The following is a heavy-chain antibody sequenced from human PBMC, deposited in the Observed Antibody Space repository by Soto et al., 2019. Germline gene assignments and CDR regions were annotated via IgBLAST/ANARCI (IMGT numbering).Heavy chain of an antibody. D-gene: IGHD4-17*01. J-gene: IGHJ3*02. Sequence: SETLSLTCTVSGGSISSGDYYWSWIRQPPGKGLEWIGYIYYSGSTYYNPSLKSRVTISVDTSKNQFSLKLSSVTAADTAVYYCASDYGDYDEGNAFDIWGQGTMVTVSS. CDR3: ASDYGDYDEGNAFDI. CDR2: IYYSGST. CDR1: GGSISSGDYY. V-gene: IGHV4-30-4*01.